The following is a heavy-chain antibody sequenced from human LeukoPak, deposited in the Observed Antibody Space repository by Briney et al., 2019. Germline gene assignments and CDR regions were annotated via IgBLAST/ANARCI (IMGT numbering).Heavy chain of an antibody. CDR3: ARVVPAANYYYYCMDV. D-gene: IGHD2-2*01. V-gene: IGHV1-69*05. CDR1: GGTFSSYA. J-gene: IGHJ6*03. CDR2: IIPIFGTA. Sequence: SVKVSCKASGGTFSSYAISWVRQAPGQGLEWMGGIIPIFGTANYAQKFQGRVTITTDESTSTAYMELSSLRSEDTAVYYCARVVPAANYYYYCMDVWGKGTTVTVSS.